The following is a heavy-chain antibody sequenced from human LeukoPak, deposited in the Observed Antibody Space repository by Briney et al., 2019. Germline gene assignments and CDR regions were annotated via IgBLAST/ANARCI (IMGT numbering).Heavy chain of an antibody. Sequence: PSETLSLTCTVSGGSFSSGDYYWSWIRQPPGKGLEWIGYIYYSGSTYYNPSLKSPVTISVDTSKNQFSLKLSSVTAADTAVYYCARGLFGGPTDYWGQGTLVTVSS. CDR3: ARGLFGGPTDY. D-gene: IGHD3-10*02. CDR1: GGSFSSGDYY. V-gene: IGHV4-30-4*01. CDR2: IYYSGST. J-gene: IGHJ4*02.